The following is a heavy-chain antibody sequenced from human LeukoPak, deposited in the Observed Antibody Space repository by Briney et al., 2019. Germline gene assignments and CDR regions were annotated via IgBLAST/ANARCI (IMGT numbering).Heavy chain of an antibody. Sequence: GGSLRLSCAASGFTVSSNYMSWVRQAPGKGLERVSVIYSGGSTYYADSVKGRFTISRDNSKNTLYLQMNSLRAEDTAVYYCAREGGDTAMVEWGQGTLVTVSS. CDR3: AREGGDTAMVE. CDR2: IYSGGST. J-gene: IGHJ4*02. D-gene: IGHD5-18*01. CDR1: GFTVSSNY. V-gene: IGHV3-66*01.